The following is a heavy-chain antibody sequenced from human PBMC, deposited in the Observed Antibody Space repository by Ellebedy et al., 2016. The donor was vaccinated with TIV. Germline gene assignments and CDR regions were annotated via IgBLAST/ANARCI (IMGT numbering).Heavy chain of an antibody. CDR1: GFTFSGHS. CDR2: ISGTGITT. V-gene: IGHV3-48*04. Sequence: GGSLRLSCAASGFTFSGHSINWVRQAPGKGLEWVSYISGTGITTNYADSVEGRFNISRDNAKNSVFLQMHNLRPEDTAVYFCARNDRERGFDSWGQGTLVTVSS. CDR3: ARNDRERGFDS. J-gene: IGHJ4*02.